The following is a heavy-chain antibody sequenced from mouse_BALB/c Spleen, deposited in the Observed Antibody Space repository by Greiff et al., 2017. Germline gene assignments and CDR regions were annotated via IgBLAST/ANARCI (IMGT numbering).Heavy chain of an antibody. CDR3: ARYYGNYGYFDV. Sequence: EVQLQQSGPSLVKPSQTLSLTCSVTGDSITSGYWNWIRKFPGNKLEYMGYISYSGSTYYNPSLKSRISITRDTSKNQYYLQLNSVTTEDTATYYCARYYGNYGYFDVWGAGTTVTVSS. CDR2: ISYSGST. J-gene: IGHJ1*01. D-gene: IGHD2-1*01. CDR1: GDSITSGY. V-gene: IGHV3-8*02.